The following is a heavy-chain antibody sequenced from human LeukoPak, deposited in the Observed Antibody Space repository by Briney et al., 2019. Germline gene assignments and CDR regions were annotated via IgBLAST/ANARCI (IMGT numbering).Heavy chain of an antibody. CDR2: INPNSGGT. Sequence: ASVKVSCKASGYTFTGYYMHWVRQAPGQGLEWMGWINPNSGGTNYAQKFQGRVTMTRDTSISTAYMELSRLRSDDTAVYYCARVRGAAAKENYFDYWGQGTLVTVSS. CDR1: GYTFTGYY. D-gene: IGHD2-2*01. CDR3: ARVRGAAAKENYFDY. V-gene: IGHV1-2*02. J-gene: IGHJ4*02.